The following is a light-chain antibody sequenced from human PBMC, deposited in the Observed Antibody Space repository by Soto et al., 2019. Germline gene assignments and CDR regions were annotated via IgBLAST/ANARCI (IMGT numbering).Light chain of an antibody. V-gene: IGKV3-15*01. CDR1: QSVSSN. J-gene: IGKJ5*01. CDR2: GAS. CDR3: QQYNNWPPYT. Sequence: DIVLTQSPGTLSLSPGERATLSCRASQSVSSNLAWYQQKPGQAPRLLIYGASTRATGIPARFSGSGSATDFTLTISSLQSEDFAVYYCQQYNNWPPYTFGQGTRLEIK.